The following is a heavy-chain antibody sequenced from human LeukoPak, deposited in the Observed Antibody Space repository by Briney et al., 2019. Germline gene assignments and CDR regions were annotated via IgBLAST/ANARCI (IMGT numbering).Heavy chain of an antibody. Sequence: GGSLRLSCAASGFTFSSYSMNWVRQAPGKGLEWVSSISSSSSYIYYADSAKGRFTISRDNAKNSLYLQMNSLRAEDTAVYYCARCSSSWSYYFDYWGQGTLVTVSS. J-gene: IGHJ4*02. CDR3: ARCSSSWSYYFDY. CDR1: GFTFSSYS. V-gene: IGHV3-21*01. CDR2: ISSSSSYI. D-gene: IGHD6-13*01.